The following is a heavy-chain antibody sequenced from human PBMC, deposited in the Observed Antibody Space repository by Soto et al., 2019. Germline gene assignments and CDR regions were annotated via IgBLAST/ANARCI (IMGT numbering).Heavy chain of an antibody. CDR1: GFTFSSYS. V-gene: IGHV3-21*01. J-gene: IGHJ3*02. CDR3: ARVSSRKGAFDI. CDR2: ISSSSSYI. Sequence: GGSLRLSCAASGFTFSSYSMNWVRQAPGKGLEWVSSISSSSSYIYYADSVKGRFTISRDNAKNSLYLQMNSLRAEDTAVYYCARVSSRKGAFDIWGQGTMVTVSS.